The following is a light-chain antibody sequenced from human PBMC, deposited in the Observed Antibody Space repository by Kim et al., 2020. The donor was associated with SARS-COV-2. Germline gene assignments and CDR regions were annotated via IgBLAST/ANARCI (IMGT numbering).Light chain of an antibody. CDR2: DAS. CDR1: QSIGGW. V-gene: IGKV1-5*01. CDR3: QHHSTYPIT. J-gene: IGKJ5*01. Sequence: IQLTQSPSTLSASVGDRVTITCRASQSIGGWLAWYQQKPGKAPKLLIYDASSVESGVPSRFSGSGSGTEFTLTISSLQPDDSATYYCQHHSTYPITFGQGTRREIK.